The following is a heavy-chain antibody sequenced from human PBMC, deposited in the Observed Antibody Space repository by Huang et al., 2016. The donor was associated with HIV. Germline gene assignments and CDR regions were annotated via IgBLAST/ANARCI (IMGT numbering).Heavy chain of an antibody. V-gene: IGHV3-48*01. Sequence: EVHLVESGGGLVQPGGSLSLSCVVSEFNFSTYSMNWVRQAPGKGLEWVSYISSSSSTIDYADSVKGRFTISRDNAKNSLYLQMNSLRAEDTAVYYCAAGYLQSDTWGQGTLVTVSS. J-gene: IGHJ5*02. D-gene: IGHD3-3*02. CDR3: AAGYLQSDT. CDR1: EFNFSTYS. CDR2: ISSSSSTI.